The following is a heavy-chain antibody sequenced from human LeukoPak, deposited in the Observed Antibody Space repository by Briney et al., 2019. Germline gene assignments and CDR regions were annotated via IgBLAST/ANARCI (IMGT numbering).Heavy chain of an antibody. CDR3: AKDAHNVLLWFGELFDY. V-gene: IGHV3-23*01. J-gene: IGHJ4*02. CDR2: ISGSGGST. CDR1: GFTFSSYA. D-gene: IGHD3-10*01. Sequence: GGSLRLSCAASGFTFSSYAMSWVRQAPGKGLEWVSAISGSGGSTYYADSVKGRFTISRDNSKNTLYLQMNSLRAEDTAVYYCAKDAHNVLLWFGELFDYWGQGTLVTVSS.